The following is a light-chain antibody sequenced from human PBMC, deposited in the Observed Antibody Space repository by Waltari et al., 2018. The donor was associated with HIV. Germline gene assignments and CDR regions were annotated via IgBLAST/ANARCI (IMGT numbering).Light chain of an antibody. Sequence: TQPPSVSGAPGQRVTISCSGIKYNVGTFYHVPWYNFPPNAAPKLLIHSSANRPSGVPDRISAYSSGASASLVIAGLKPEDEGDYFCQSFDSGHNGQWVFGGGTTLIVL. CDR1: KYNVGTFYH. CDR3: QSFDSGHNGQWV. V-gene: IGLV1-40*03. CDR2: SSA. J-gene: IGLJ3*02.